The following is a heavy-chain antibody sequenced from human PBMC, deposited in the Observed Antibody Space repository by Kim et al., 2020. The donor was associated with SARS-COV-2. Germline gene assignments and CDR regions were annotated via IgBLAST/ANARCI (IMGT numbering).Heavy chain of an antibody. CDR3: AKDGVFGLIIITVHYYYYMDV. J-gene: IGHJ6*03. CDR2: ISGSGGST. Sequence: GGSLRLSCAASGFTFSSFAMTWVRQAPGKGLEWVSAISGSGGSTYYADSVKGRFTISRDNAKNTLYLQMDSLRAEDTAVYYCAKDGVFGLIIITVHYYYYMDVWGKGTTVTVSS. CDR1: GFTFSSFA. D-gene: IGHD3-3*01. V-gene: IGHV3-23*01.